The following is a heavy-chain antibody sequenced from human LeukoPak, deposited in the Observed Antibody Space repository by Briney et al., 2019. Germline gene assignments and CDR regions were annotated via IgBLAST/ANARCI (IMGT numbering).Heavy chain of an antibody. CDR3: ARDKVPSDSSGWYEGYFQH. CDR1: GGSISSYY. Sequence: SETLSLTCTVSGGSISSYYWSWIRQPAGKGLEWIGRIYTSGSTNYNPSLKSRVTMSVDTSKNQFSLKLSSVTAADTAVYYCARDKVPSDSSGWYEGYFQHWGQGTLVTVSS. D-gene: IGHD6-13*01. J-gene: IGHJ1*01. V-gene: IGHV4-4*07. CDR2: IYTSGST.